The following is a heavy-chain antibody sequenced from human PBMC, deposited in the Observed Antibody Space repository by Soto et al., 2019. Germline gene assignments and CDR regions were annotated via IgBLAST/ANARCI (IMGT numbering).Heavy chain of an antibody. J-gene: IGHJ5*02. V-gene: IGHV3-23*01. CDR2: ISGSGGST. CDR3: AKERWFGHHSCWFEP. D-gene: IGHD3-10*01. Sequence: GGSLRLSCAASGFTFSSYAMSWVRQAPGKGLESVSAISGSGGSTYYADSVKGRFTISRDNSKNTLYLQMNSLRAEDTAVYYCAKERWFGHHSCWFEPWGQGTRVTVSS. CDR1: GFTFSSYA.